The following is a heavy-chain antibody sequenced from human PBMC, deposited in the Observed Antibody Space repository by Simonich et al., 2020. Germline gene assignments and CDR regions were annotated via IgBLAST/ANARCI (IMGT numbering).Heavy chain of an antibody. V-gene: IGHV1-2*02. CDR1: GYTFTGYY. CDR3: ARVSGGTAMVTSTFDI. J-gene: IGHJ3*02. Sequence: QVQLVQSGAEVKKPGASVKVSCKASGYTFTGYYMHWVRQAPGQGLECMGWINPNSGGTNFAQKFQGRVTMTRDTSISTAYMELSRLRSDDTAVYYCARVSGGTAMVTSTFDIWGQGTMVTVSS. D-gene: IGHD5-18*01. CDR2: INPNSGGT.